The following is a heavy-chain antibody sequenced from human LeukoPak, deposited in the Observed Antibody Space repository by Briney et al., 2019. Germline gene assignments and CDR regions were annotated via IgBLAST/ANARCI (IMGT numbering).Heavy chain of an antibody. CDR2: IKQDGSQK. V-gene: IGHV3-7*04. CDR1: GFTFNNYW. CDR3: ARGDFGDSGDYVDAFDV. J-gene: IGHJ3*01. Sequence: PGGSLRLSCAASGFTFNNYWMSWVRQAPGKGLQWVANIKQDGSQKFYVDSVKGRFTISRDNTKKSLYLQMDSLRAEDTAMYYCARGDFGDSGDYVDAFDVWGQGTMVTVSS. D-gene: IGHD4-17*01.